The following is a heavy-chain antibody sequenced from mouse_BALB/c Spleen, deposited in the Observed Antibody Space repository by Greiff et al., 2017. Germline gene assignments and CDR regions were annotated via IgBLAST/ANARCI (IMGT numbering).Heavy chain of an antibody. J-gene: IGHJ1*01. V-gene: IGHV5-4*02. CDR3: EREVLWYLDV. CDR2: ISDGGSYT. Sequence: EVKLVESGGGLVKPGGSLKLSCAASGFTFSDYSMYWVRQTPEKRLEWVASISDGGSYTYYPDSVKGRFTITRDNAKNNLYLQMSSLKFEDTAMYYCEREVLWYLDVWGAGTTVTVSA. CDR1: GFTFSDYS.